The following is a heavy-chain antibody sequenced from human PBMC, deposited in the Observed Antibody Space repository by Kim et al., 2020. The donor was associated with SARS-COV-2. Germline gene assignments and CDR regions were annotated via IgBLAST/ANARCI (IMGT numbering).Heavy chain of an antibody. CDR3: AKPDDSSGYYFGVLDY. J-gene: IGHJ4*02. D-gene: IGHD3-22*01. CDR2: ISGSGGST. Sequence: GGSLRLSCAASGFTFSSYAMSWVRQASGKGLEWVSAISGSGGSTYYADSVKGRFTISRDNSKNTLYLQMNSLRAEDTAVYYCAKPDDSSGYYFGVLDYWGQGTLVTVSS. V-gene: IGHV3-23*01. CDR1: GFTFSSYA.